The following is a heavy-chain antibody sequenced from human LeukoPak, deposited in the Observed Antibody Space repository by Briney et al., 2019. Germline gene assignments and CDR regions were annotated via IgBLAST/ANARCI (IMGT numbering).Heavy chain of an antibody. V-gene: IGHV3-21*01. CDR2: ISSSSSYI. D-gene: IGHD3-22*01. CDR1: GFTFSSYA. Sequence: GGSLRLSCAASGFTFSSYAMSWVRQAPGKGLEWVSSISSSSSYIYYADSVKGRFTISRDNAKNSLYLQMNSLRAEDTAVYYCARDLRDYYDSSGYPFWGQGTLVTVSS. CDR3: ARDLRDYYDSSGYPF. J-gene: IGHJ4*02.